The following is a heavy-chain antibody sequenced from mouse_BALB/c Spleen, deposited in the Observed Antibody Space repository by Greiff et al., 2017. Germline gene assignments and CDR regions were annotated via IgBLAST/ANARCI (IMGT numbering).Heavy chain of an antibody. Sequence: EVQLQQSGAELVKPGASVKLSCTASGFTFKDSDMHWVKQRPEKGLEWIGRIDTANGNTNYDPKFQGKATITADTSSNTAYLQLSSLTSEDTAVYYCATYGDYNYFDDWGQGTTLTVSS. J-gene: IGHJ2*01. CDR1: GFTFKDSD. CDR3: ATYGDYNYFDD. V-gene: IGHV14-3*02. D-gene: IGHD2-13*01. CDR2: IDTANGNT.